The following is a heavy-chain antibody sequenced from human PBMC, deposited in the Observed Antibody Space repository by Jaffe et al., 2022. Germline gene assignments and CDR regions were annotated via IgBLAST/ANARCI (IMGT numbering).Heavy chain of an antibody. CDR3: ARALLWFGELHAFDI. CDR1: GFTVSSNY. Sequence: EVQLVESGGGLVQPGGSLRLSCAASGFTVSSNYMSWVRQAPGKGLEWVSVIYSGGSTYYADSVKGRFTISRHNSKNTLYLQMNSLRAEDTAVYYCARALLWFGELHAFDIWGQGTMVTVSS. CDR2: IYSGGST. D-gene: IGHD3-10*01. V-gene: IGHV3-53*04. J-gene: IGHJ3*02.